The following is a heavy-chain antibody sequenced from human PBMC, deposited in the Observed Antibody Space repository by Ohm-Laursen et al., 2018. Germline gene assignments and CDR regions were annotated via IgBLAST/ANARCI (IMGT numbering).Heavy chain of an antibody. D-gene: IGHD1-7*01. CDR2: INPNSGGT. CDR1: GYTFTDYY. J-gene: IGHJ4*02. V-gene: IGHV1-2*02. CDR3: ARDRDWNYIAYYFDY. Sequence: ASVKVSCKASGYTFTDYYMHWVRQAPGQGLEWMGWINPNSGGTNYAQKFQGRVTMTRDTSISTAYMELGRLRSDDTAVYYCARDRDWNYIAYYFDYWGQGTLVTVSS.